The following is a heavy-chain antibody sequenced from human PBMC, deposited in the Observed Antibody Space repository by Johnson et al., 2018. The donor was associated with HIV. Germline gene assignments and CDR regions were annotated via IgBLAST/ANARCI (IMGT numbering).Heavy chain of an antibody. Sequence: EVQLVESGGGVVRPGGSLRLSCAASGFTFDDSGMSWVRQAPGKGLEWVSGINWNGGSTAYGDSVKGRFTISRDNSKNTLYLQMNSLRAEDTAVYYCAREANAFDIWGQGTMVTVSS. CDR3: AREANAFDI. V-gene: IGHV3-20*04. J-gene: IGHJ3*02. CDR2: INWNGGST. CDR1: GFTFDDSG.